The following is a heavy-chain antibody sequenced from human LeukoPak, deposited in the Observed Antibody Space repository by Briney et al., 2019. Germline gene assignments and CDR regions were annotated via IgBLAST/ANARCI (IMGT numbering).Heavy chain of an antibody. CDR2: IIDSGGST. CDR3: AADTIAALSFDY. V-gene: IGHV3-23*01. D-gene: IGHD6-13*01. CDR1: GFTFSSYA. J-gene: IGHJ4*02. Sequence: GGSLRLSCAASGFTFSSYAMSWVRQAPGKGLEWVSAIIDSGGSTYYADSVKGRFTISRDNSKNTLYLQLNSLEAEDTAVYYCAADTIAALSFDYWGQGTLVTVSP.